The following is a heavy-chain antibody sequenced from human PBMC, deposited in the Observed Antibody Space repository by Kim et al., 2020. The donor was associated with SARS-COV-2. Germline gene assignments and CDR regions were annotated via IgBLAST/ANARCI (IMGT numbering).Heavy chain of an antibody. V-gene: IGHV3-23*01. D-gene: IGHD2-2*02. J-gene: IGHJ4*02. CDR3: AKGDCGSTTCYTTNY. Sequence: GKGRFTNSRDNSKNTLYLQMNSLRAEDTAIYYCAKGDCGSTTCYTTNYWGRGTLVTVSS.